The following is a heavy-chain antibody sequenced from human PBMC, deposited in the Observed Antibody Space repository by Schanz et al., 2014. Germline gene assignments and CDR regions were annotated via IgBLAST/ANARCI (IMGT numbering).Heavy chain of an antibody. V-gene: IGHV3-21*05. Sequence: EVHLVESGGGLVKRGGSLRLSCAASGFTISSYSMNWVRQAPGKGLEWVSYISGTTTYTNYADSVKGRFTISRDNAKNSLYLQMNSLRAEDTAVYYCAKARRKSNCSGGRCFHYSYYGMDVWGQGTTVTVSS. CDR2: ISGTTTYT. CDR3: AKARRKSNCSGGRCFHYSYYGMDV. D-gene: IGHD2-15*01. CDR1: GFTISSYS. J-gene: IGHJ6*02.